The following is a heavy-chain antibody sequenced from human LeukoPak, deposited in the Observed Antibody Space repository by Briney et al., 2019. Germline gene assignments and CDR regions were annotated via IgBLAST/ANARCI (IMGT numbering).Heavy chain of an antibody. Sequence: SVTVSCKASGYTFTGYYMHWVRQAPGQGLEWMGGIIPIFGTANYAQKFQGRVTITADESTSTAYMELSSLRSEDTAVYYCASRYCSGGSCYLYYYMDVWGKGTTVTISS. J-gene: IGHJ6*03. CDR2: IIPIFGTA. V-gene: IGHV1-69*01. D-gene: IGHD2-15*01. CDR1: GYTFTGYY. CDR3: ASRYCSGGSCYLYYYMDV.